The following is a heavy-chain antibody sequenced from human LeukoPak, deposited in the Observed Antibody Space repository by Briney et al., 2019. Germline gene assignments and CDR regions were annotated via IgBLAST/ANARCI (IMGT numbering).Heavy chain of an antibody. J-gene: IGHJ6*03. Sequence: HGESLKISCKGSGYSFTSYWIGWVRQMPGKGLEWMGIIYPGDSDTRYSPSFQGQVTISADKSISTAYLQWSSLKASDTAMYYCARQVTISVPIRDYYYYMDVWGKGTTVTVSS. CDR1: GYSFTSYW. D-gene: IGHD3-9*01. CDR3: ARQVTISVPIRDYYYYMDV. V-gene: IGHV5-51*01. CDR2: IYPGDSDT.